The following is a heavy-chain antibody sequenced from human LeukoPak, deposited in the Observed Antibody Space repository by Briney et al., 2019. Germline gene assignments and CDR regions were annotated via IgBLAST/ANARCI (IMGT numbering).Heavy chain of an antibody. CDR1: GFTFSSYE. V-gene: IGHV3-48*03. Sequence: PGGSLRLSCAASGFTFSSYEMIWVRQAPGKGLEWVSYISSSGSTIYYADSVKGRFTISRDNAKNSLYLQMNSLRAEDTAVYYCARVLDDIVVVPAAFDYWGQGTLVTVSS. J-gene: IGHJ4*02. D-gene: IGHD2-2*01. CDR2: ISSSGSTI. CDR3: ARVLDDIVVVPAAFDY.